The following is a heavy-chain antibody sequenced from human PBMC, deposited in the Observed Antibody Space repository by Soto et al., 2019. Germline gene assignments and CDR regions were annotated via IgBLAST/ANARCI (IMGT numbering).Heavy chain of an antibody. CDR2: IYTSGST. V-gene: IGHV4-4*07. Sequence: SEALSLTCTVSGGSISSYYWSWIRQPAGKGLEWIGRIYTSGSTNYNPSLKSRVTMSVDTSKNQFSLKLSSVTSADTAVYYCAIDLRTMVRGVRGYYYYHGRDVWGQGTTVT. J-gene: IGHJ6*02. CDR1: GGSISSYY. D-gene: IGHD3-10*01. CDR3: AIDLRTMVRGVRGYYYYHGRDV.